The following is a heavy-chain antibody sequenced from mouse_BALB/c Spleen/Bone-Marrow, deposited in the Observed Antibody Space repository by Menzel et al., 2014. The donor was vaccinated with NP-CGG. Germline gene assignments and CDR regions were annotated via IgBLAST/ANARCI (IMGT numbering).Heavy chain of an antibody. J-gene: IGHJ3*01. D-gene: IGHD4-1*01. Sequence: VMLVESGPGLVAPSQSLSITCTVSGFSLXSYGVHWVRQPPGKGLEWLGVIWAGGSTNYNSALMSRLSISKDNSKSQVFLKMNSLQTDDTAMYYCARDRGLGRFAYWGQGTLVTVSA. V-gene: IGHV2-9*02. CDR3: ARDRGLGRFAY. CDR1: GFSLXSYG. CDR2: IWAGGST.